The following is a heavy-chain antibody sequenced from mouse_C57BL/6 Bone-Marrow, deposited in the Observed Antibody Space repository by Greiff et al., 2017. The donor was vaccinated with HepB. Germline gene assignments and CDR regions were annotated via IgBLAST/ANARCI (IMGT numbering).Heavy chain of an antibody. CDR2: IHPNSGST. Sequence: QVQLQQPGAELVKPGASVKLSCKASGYTFTSYWMHWVKQRPGQGLEWIGMIHPNSGSTNYNEKFKSKATLTVDKSSSTAYMQLSSLTSEDSAVYYWARRGDYYGTSSWFAYWGQGTLVTVSA. J-gene: IGHJ3*01. V-gene: IGHV1-64*01. CDR1: GYTFTSYW. CDR3: ARRGDYYGTSSWFAY. D-gene: IGHD1-1*01.